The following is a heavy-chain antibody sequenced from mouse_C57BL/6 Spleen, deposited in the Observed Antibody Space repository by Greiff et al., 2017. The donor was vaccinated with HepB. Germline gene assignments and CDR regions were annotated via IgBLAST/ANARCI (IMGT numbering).Heavy chain of an antibody. CDR1: GYTFTSYW. Sequence: QVHVKQPGAELVKPGASVKLSCKASGYTFTSYWMHWVKQRPGQGLEWIGMIHPNSGSTNYNEKFKSKATLTVDKSSSTAYMQLSSLTSEDSAVYYCARDSSGYVLAYWGQGTLVTVSA. V-gene: IGHV1-64*01. D-gene: IGHD3-2*02. J-gene: IGHJ3*01. CDR2: IHPNSGST. CDR3: ARDSSGYVLAY.